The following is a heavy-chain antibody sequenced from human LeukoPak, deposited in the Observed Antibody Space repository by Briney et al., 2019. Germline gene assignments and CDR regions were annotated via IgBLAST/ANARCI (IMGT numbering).Heavy chain of an antibody. CDR1: GGSISSTIYY. CDR3: AREGYGGNYGFDY. CDR2: IYYSGST. D-gene: IGHD4-23*01. V-gene: IGHV4-39*02. J-gene: IGHJ4*02. Sequence: SETLSLTCTVSGGSISSTIYYWGWIRQPPGKGLEWIGSIYYSGSTYYNPSLKSPVTMSVDTSQNQLSLKLSSVTAADTAVYLCAREGYGGNYGFDYWGQGILVTVSS.